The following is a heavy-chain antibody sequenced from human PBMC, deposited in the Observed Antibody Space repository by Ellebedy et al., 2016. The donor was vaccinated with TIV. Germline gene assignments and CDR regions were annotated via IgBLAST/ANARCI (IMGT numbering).Heavy chain of an antibody. Sequence: PGGSLRLSCAASGFTFSNYWMHWVRQAPGKGLVWVSRIYNDGSSTSYADSVEGRFTISRDNPKKTVYLQMNSLRVEDTAVYYCVRDGSYDYGDYWGQGTVVTVSS. V-gene: IGHV3-74*01. D-gene: IGHD3-16*01. CDR1: GFTFSNYW. CDR2: IYNDGSST. CDR3: VRDGSYDYGDY. J-gene: IGHJ4*02.